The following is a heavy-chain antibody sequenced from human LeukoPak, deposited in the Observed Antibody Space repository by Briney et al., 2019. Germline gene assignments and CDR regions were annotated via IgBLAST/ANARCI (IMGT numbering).Heavy chain of an antibody. J-gene: IGHJ4*01. V-gene: IGHV3-21*04. D-gene: IGHD6-19*01. CDR2: IRSSSSYI. CDR3: AKGIYSSGWSYFDY. Sequence: PGGSLRLSCAASGFTFTTYSMNWVRQAPGKGLEWVSSIRSSSSYIYYADSVKGRFTISRDNAKNSLYLQMNSLRAEDTAVYYCAKGIYSSGWSYFDYWGHGTLVTVSS. CDR1: GFTFTTYS.